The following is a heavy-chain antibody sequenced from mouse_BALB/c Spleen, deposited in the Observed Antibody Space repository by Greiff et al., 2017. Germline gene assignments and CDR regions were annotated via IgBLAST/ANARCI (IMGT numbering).Heavy chain of an antibody. CDR1: GYTFTSYT. CDR2: INPSSGYT. CDR3: ARRSYGNYVPFAY. V-gene: IGHV1-4*01. Sequence: VQLQQSGAELARPGASVKMSCKASGYTFTSYTMHWVKQRPGQGLEWIGYINPSSGYTNYNQKFKDKATLTADKSSSTAYMQLSSLTSEDSAVYYCARRSYGNYVPFAYWGQGTLVTVSA. J-gene: IGHJ3*01. D-gene: IGHD2-1*01.